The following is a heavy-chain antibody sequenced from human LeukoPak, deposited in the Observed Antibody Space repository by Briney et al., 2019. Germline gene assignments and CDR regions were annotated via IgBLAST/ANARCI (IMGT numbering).Heavy chain of an antibody. D-gene: IGHD6-13*01. V-gene: IGHV1-18*01. Sequence: GASVKVSCKASGYTFTSYGISWVRQAPGQGLEWMGWISAYNGNTNYAQKLQGRVTMTTDTSTSPAYMELRSLRSDDTAVYYCARANISGWSSPGAFDIWGQGTMVTVSS. CDR2: ISAYNGNT. CDR3: ARANISGWSSPGAFDI. J-gene: IGHJ3*02. CDR1: GYTFTSYG.